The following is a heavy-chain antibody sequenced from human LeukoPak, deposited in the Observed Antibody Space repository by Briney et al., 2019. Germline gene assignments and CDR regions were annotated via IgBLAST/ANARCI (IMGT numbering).Heavy chain of an antibody. CDR2: INPNSGGT. Sequence: ASVKVSCKASGYTFTGYYMHWVRQAPGQGLEWMGWINPNSGGTNYAQKFQGRVTMTRDTSISTAYMELSRLRSDDTAVYCCARALGYCTNGVCYDYFDYWGQGTLVTVSS. CDR1: GYTFTGYY. D-gene: IGHD2-8*01. CDR3: ARALGYCTNGVCYDYFDY. V-gene: IGHV1-2*02. J-gene: IGHJ4*02.